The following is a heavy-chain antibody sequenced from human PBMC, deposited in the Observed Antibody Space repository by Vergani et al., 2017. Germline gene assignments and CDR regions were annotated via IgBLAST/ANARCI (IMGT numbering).Heavy chain of an antibody. CDR1: GGSISSSSYY. CDR2: IYYSGST. Sequence: QLQLQESGPGLVKPSETLSLTCTVSGGSISSSSYYWGWIRQPPGKGLEWIGSIYYSGSTYYNPSLKSRVTISVDTSKNQFSLKLSSVTAADTAVYYCARGRVWNLGFDYWGQGTLVTVSS. V-gene: IGHV4-39*01. CDR3: ARGRVWNLGFDY. J-gene: IGHJ4*02. D-gene: IGHD1-1*01.